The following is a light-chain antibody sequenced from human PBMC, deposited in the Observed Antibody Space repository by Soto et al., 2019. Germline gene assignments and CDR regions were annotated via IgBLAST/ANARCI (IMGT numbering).Light chain of an antibody. CDR2: AAS. Sequence: EIVLTQSPVTLSLSPGERATLSCSASQSINNYLAWYQQKPGQAPRLLIYAASTRATGIPARFSGSGSGTEFTLTISSLQSEDFAVYYCQQYNNWSFGQGTRLEIK. CDR3: QQYNNWS. CDR1: QSINNY. V-gene: IGKV3-15*01. J-gene: IGKJ5*01.